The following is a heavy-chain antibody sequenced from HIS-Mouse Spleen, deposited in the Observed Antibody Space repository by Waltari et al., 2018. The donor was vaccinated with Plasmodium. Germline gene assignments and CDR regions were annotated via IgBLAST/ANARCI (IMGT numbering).Heavy chain of an antibody. D-gene: IGHD6-13*01. CDR2: IKQDGSEK. V-gene: IGHV3-7*01. J-gene: IGHJ2*01. CDR3: ASSWYWYFDL. CDR1: GSSSGSYW. Sequence: EVQLVESGGGLVQPGGSVRLSCAASGSSSGSYWMSWVRQAPGKGLEWVANIKQDGSEKYYVDSVKGRFTISRDNAKNSLYLQMNSLRAEDTAVYYCASSWYWYFDLWGRGTLVTVSS.